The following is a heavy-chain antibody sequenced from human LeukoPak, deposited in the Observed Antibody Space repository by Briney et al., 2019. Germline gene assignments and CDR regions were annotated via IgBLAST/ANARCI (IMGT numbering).Heavy chain of an antibody. CDR1: GYTFTGYY. CDR3: ARDYYDSSGYHHYYYYYMDV. CDR2: INPNSGGT. J-gene: IGHJ6*03. Sequence: ASVKVSCKASGYTFTGYYMHWVRQAPGQGLEWMGWINPNSGGTNYAQKFQGRVTMTRDTSISTAYMELSRLRSDDTAVYYCARDYYDSSGYHHYYYYYMDVWGKGTTVTISS. D-gene: IGHD3-22*01. V-gene: IGHV1-2*02.